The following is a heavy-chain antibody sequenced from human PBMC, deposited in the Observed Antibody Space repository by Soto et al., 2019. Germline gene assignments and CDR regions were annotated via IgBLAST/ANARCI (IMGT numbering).Heavy chain of an antibody. V-gene: IGHV1-69*13. J-gene: IGHJ4*02. CDR3: AREACSSTSCYSYFDY. Sequence: SVKVSCKASGGTFSSYAISWVRQAPGQGLEWMGGIIPIFGTANYAQKFQGRVTITADESTSTAYMELSSLRSEDTAVYYCAREACSSTSCYSYFDYWGQGTLVTVSS. CDR2: IIPIFGTA. CDR1: GGTFSSYA. D-gene: IGHD2-2*01.